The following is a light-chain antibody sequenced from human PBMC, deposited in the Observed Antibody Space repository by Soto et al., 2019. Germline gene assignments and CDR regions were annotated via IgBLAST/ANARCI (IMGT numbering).Light chain of an antibody. J-gene: IGKJ5*01. CDR2: DAA. CDR1: QSVSSY. Sequence: EIVLTQSPATLSLSPGERATLSCRASQSVSSYLAWYQQKPGQAPRLLLYDAANRATGIPARFSGSGSGTDFTLTISSLEPEDVAVYYCQQYGSSPPITFGQGTRLEI. V-gene: IGKV3-11*01. CDR3: QQYGSSPPIT.